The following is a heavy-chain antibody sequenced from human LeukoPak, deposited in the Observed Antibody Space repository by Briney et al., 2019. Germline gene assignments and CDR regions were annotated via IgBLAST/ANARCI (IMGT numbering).Heavy chain of an antibody. CDR2: INADNGNT. D-gene: IGHD3-10*01. Sequence: ASVKVSCKASGYTFTTYAMHWVRQAPGQRLEWMGWINADNGNTKYSQKFQGRVTITRDTSASTAYMELSSLRSEDTAVYYCARTPGDENGMDVWGQGTTATVSS. J-gene: IGHJ6*02. CDR1: GYTFTTYA. V-gene: IGHV1-3*01. CDR3: ARTPGDENGMDV.